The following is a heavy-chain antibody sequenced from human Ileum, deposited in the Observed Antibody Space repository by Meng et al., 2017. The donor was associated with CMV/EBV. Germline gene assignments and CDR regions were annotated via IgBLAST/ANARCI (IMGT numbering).Heavy chain of an antibody. Sequence: QVPLQQWGAGLLRPAATLSLTCAVYGGSFSPYYWSWSRQSPGKGLEWIAEIDHTGSTNYNPSLRSRVTISIDTSSSHFSLNLTSATAADTAVYYCARGGGTPIRGVLPFDFWGQGTLVTVSS. CDR1: GGSFSPYY. D-gene: IGHD3-10*01. V-gene: IGHV4-34*01. CDR3: ARGGGTPIRGVLPFDF. J-gene: IGHJ4*02. CDR2: IDHTGST.